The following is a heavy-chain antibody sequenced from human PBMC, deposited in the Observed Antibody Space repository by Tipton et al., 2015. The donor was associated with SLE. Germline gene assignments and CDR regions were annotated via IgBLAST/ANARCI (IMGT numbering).Heavy chain of an antibody. Sequence: TLSLTCIVSGGSISSSSYYWGWIRQPPGKGLEWIGSYYYSGSAAYNPSLNSRVTISVDTSKNQFSLKLSSVTAADTAVYYCARHPRHITASGTYPKGGSQYWGQGTLVTVSS. V-gene: IGHV4-39*07. CDR3: ARHPRHITASGTYPKGGSQY. D-gene: IGHD3-10*01. CDR1: GGSISSSSYY. J-gene: IGHJ1*01. CDR2: YYYSGSA.